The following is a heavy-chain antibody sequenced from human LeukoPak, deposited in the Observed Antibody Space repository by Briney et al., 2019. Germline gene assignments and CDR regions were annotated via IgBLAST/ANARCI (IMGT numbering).Heavy chain of an antibody. Sequence: GGSLRLSCAVSGLTFSSSWMDWVRQAPGKGLEWVASINPGGNKKYSADSVKGRFTISRDNAENSLYLQMNSLRVEDTAFYYCARDLAYSRLDYWGQGMLVTVSS. D-gene: IGHD5-18*01. V-gene: IGHV3-7*01. CDR2: INPGGNKK. CDR3: ARDLAYSRLDY. CDR1: GLTFSSSW. J-gene: IGHJ4*02.